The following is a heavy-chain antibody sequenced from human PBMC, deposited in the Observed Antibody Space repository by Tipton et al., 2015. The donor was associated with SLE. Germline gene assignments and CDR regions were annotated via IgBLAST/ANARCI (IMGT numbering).Heavy chain of an antibody. CDR1: GGSISSGGYS. CDR2: IYHSGST. V-gene: IGHV4-30-2*01. Sequence: TLSLTCAVSGGSISSGGYSWSWIRQPPGKGLEWIGYIYHSGSTNYNPSLKSRVTISVDTSKNQFSLKLSSVTAADTAVYYCARDRRYFDYWGQGTLVAVSS. CDR3: ARDRRYFDY. J-gene: IGHJ4*02.